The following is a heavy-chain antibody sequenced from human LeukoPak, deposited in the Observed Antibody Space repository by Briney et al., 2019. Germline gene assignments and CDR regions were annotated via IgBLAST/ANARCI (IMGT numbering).Heavy chain of an antibody. Sequence: TGGSLRLSCAASGFTFSSYEMNWVRQAPGKGLEWVSYISSSGSTIYYADSVKGRFAISRDNAKNSLYLQMNSLRAEDTAVYYCAREQINYYDHGSAAFDIWGQGTMVTVSS. CDR3: AREQINYYDHGSAAFDI. D-gene: IGHD3-22*01. CDR2: ISSSGSTI. V-gene: IGHV3-48*03. J-gene: IGHJ3*02. CDR1: GFTFSSYE.